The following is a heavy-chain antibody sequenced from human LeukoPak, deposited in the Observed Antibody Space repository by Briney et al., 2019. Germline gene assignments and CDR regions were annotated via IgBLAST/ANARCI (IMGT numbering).Heavy chain of an antibody. CDR1: GGSFSGYY. V-gene: IGHV4-34*01. CDR2: INHSGST. D-gene: IGHD6-13*01. Sequence: TSETLSLTCAVYGGSFSGYYWSWIRQPPGKGLEWIGEINHSGSTNYNPSLKSRVTISVDTSKNQFSLKLSSVTAADTAVYYCARGGDSSSWLDYWGQGTLVTVSS. CDR3: ARGGDSSSWLDY. J-gene: IGHJ4*02.